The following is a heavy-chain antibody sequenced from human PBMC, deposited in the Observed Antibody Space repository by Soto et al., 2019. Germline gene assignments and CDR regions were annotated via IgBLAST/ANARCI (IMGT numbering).Heavy chain of an antibody. V-gene: IGHV4-61*01. CDR2: VYYSGTT. CDR1: VGSVSDNSYY. CDR3: ARTTAVPNTLRSRYFFDY. Sequence: PETLSLACSFSVGSVSDNSYYWSWIRQPPGKRLEWIGYVYYSGTTNYNPSLKSRVTISVDLSKNRFSLRLSSVTTADTALYYCARTTAVPNTLRSRYFFDYWGQGTLVTVSS. D-gene: IGHD4-17*01. J-gene: IGHJ4*02.